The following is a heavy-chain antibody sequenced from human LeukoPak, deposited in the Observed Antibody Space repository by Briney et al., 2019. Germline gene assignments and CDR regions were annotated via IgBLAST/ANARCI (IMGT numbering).Heavy chain of an antibody. J-gene: IGHJ3*02. CDR3: ARNFRAEMATAGGAFDI. D-gene: IGHD5-24*01. V-gene: IGHV3-20*01. CDR2: INWNGGST. Sequence: ETLSLTCAVYGGSFSGYYWSWIRQPPGKGLEWVSGINWNGGSTGYADSVKGRFTISRDNAKNSLYLQMNSLRAEDTALYHCARNFRAEMATAGGAFDIWGQGTMVTVSS. CDR1: GGSFSGYY.